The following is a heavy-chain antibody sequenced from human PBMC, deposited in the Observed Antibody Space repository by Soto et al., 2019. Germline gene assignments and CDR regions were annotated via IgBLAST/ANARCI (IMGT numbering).Heavy chain of an antibody. V-gene: IGHV1-2*02. CDR1: GYTFTDYY. CDR3: GRDRVPTAPDFDS. Sequence: QVQLVQSGAEVKKPGASVKVSCKASGYTFTDYYIHWVRQAPGQGPEWLGWTNTNTGGTNYAQKFKGGATVTRDTSTTTAYRDLYGLTSDDTAVYYGGRDRVPTAPDFDSGGKGPLTPVPS. CDR2: TNTNTGGT. J-gene: IGHJ4*02. D-gene: IGHD4-17*01.